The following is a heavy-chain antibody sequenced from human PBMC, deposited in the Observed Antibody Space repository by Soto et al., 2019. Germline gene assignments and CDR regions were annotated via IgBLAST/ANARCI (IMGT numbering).Heavy chain of an antibody. V-gene: IGHV3-66*01. CDR2: IYSGGST. J-gene: IGHJ6*03. Sequence: PGGSLRLSCAASGFTVSSNYMSWVRQAPGKGLEWVSVIYSGGSTYYADSVKGRFTISRDNSKNTLYLQMNSLRAEDTAVYYCARSYGDYGYYYYYMDVWGKGTTVTVSS. CDR3: ARSYGDYGYYYYYMDV. D-gene: IGHD4-17*01. CDR1: GFTVSSNY.